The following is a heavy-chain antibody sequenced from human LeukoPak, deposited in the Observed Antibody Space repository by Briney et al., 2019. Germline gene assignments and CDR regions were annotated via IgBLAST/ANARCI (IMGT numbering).Heavy chain of an antibody. CDR2: IYTSGST. V-gene: IGHV4-4*07. CDR3: ASRAMVRGVPFDY. Sequence: SETLSLTCTVSGNSISSYYWSWIRQPAGKGLEWIGRIYTSGSTNYNPSLKSRVTISVDTSKNQFSPKLSSVTAADTAVYYCASRAMVRGVPFDYWGQGTLVTVSS. J-gene: IGHJ4*02. CDR1: GNSISSYY. D-gene: IGHD3-10*01.